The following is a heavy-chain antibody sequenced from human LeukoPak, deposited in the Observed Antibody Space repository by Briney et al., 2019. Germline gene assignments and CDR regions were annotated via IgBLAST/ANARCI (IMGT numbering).Heavy chain of an antibody. CDR1: GGSISSGSYY. Sequence: SETLSLTCTVSGGSISSGSYYWSWIRQPAGKGLEWIGRIYTSGSTNYNPSLKSRVTITVDTSKNQFSLKLSSVTAADTAVYYCARTTVTPSDYYYYMDVWGKGTTVTVSS. V-gene: IGHV4-61*02. J-gene: IGHJ6*03. CDR2: IYTSGST. D-gene: IGHD4-17*01. CDR3: ARTTVTPSDYYYYMDV.